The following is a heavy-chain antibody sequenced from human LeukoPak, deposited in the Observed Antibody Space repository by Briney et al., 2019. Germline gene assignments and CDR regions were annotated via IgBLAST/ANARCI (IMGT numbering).Heavy chain of an antibody. CDR3: ARGMHYDFWSGYYRTADY. J-gene: IGHJ4*02. CDR2: ISSSGSTI. D-gene: IGHD3-3*01. Sequence: GGSLGLSCAASGFTFSDYYMSWIRQAPGKWLEWVSYISSSGSTIYYADSVKGRFTISRDNAKNSLYLQMNSLRAEDTAVYYCARGMHYDFWSGYYRTADYWGQGTLVTVSS. CDR1: GFTFSDYY. V-gene: IGHV3-11*04.